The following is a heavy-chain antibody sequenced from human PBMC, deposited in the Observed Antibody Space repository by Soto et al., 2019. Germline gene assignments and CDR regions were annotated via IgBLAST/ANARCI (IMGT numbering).Heavy chain of an antibody. CDR3: AKDRESRVRGDPPYYFDY. Sequence: GGSLRLSCAASGFTFSSYAMSWVRQAPGKGLEWVSAISGSGGSTYYADSVKGRFTISRDNSKNTLYLQMNSLRAEDTAVYYCAKDRESRVRGDPPYYFDYWGQGTLVTVSS. J-gene: IGHJ4*02. D-gene: IGHD3-10*01. V-gene: IGHV3-23*01. CDR2: ISGSGGST. CDR1: GFTFSSYA.